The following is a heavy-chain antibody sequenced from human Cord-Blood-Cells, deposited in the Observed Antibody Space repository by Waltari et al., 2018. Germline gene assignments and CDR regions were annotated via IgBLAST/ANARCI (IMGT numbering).Heavy chain of an antibody. CDR1: GGSISSSSYY. J-gene: IGHJ3*02. CDR2: IYYSGST. Sequence: QLQLQESGPGLVKPSETLSLTCTVPGGSISSSSYYWGWIRQPPGKGLEWIWSIYYSGSTFNTPSLKNRVTISVDTSKNQFSLKLSTVTAAYTAVYYCAKGGGYDAFDIWGQVTMVTVSS. CDR3: AKGGGYDAFDI. V-gene: IGHV4-39*07. D-gene: IGHD3-22*01.